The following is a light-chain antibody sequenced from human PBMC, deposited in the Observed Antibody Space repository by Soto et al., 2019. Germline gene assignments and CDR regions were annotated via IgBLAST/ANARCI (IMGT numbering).Light chain of an antibody. J-gene: IGKJ4*01. Sequence: DIQMTQSPSTLSASVGDRVTITCRASQSISSWLAWYQQKPGKAPKLLIYKASSLESGVPSRFSGSGSGTEFTLTISSLQPDDFATYYCQQYNSYCTFGGGTKVDIK. V-gene: IGKV1-5*03. CDR1: QSISSW. CDR2: KAS. CDR3: QQYNSYCT.